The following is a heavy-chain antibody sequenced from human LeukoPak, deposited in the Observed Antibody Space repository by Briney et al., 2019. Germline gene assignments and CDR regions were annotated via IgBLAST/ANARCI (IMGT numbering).Heavy chain of an antibody. D-gene: IGHD3-10*01. Sequence: GGSLRLSCAASGFTISSYGMHWVRQAPGKGLEWVAFIRYDGSNKYYADSVKGRFTISRDNSKNTLYLQMNSLRAEDTAVYYCAKDLKGSGSYYPRDAFDIWGQGTMVTVSS. V-gene: IGHV3-30*02. J-gene: IGHJ3*02. CDR3: AKDLKGSGSYYPRDAFDI. CDR1: GFTISSYG. CDR2: IRYDGSNK.